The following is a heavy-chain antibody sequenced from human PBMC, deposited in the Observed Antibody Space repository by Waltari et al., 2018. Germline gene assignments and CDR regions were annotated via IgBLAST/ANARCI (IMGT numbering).Heavy chain of an antibody. V-gene: IGHV1-18*01. CDR1: GYTFKQWG. CDR3: ARVGYGVPTYSYYGMDV. J-gene: IGHJ6*02. Sequence: VYLVQSGPEVKRPGASMKVSCKASGYTFKQWGTSWVRQAPGHGLEWLGWIGTYNGIANYAERVEDRVTMTVDSPTSTAYMELRKLRSDDTAIYYCARVGYGVPTYSYYGMDVWGQGTTVTVSS. D-gene: IGHD5-18*01. CDR2: IGTYNGIA.